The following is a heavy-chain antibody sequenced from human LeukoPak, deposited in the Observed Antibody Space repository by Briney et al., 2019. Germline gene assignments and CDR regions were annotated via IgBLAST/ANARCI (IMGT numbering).Heavy chain of an antibody. CDR1: GFTLSSFV. CDR2: ISHGGSKK. CDR3: AREFGKIYYKTYYFDF. V-gene: IGHV3-30-3*01. D-gene: IGHD3-22*01. J-gene: IGHJ4*02. Sequence: PGRSLRLSCATSGFTLSSFVMHWVRQAPGKGLEWVALISHGGSKKYYADSVKGRFTISRDNSNNTLNVQMNSLRPEDTAVYYCAREFGKIYYKTYYFDFWGQGTLVTVSS.